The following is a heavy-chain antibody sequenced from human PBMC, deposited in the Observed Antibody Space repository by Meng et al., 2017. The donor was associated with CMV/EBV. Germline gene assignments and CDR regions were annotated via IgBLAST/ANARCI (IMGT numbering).Heavy chain of an antibody. CDR1: GFTFSSYA. V-gene: IGHV3-30*04. CDR2: ISYDGSNK. Sequence: GGSLRLSCAASGFTFSSYAMHWVRQAPGKGLEWVAVISYDGSNKYYADSVKGRFTISRDNSKNTLYLQMNSLRAEDTAVYYCARVAAAVKYYFDYWGQGTRVTVSS. J-gene: IGHJ4*02. D-gene: IGHD6-13*01. CDR3: ARVAAAVKYYFDY.